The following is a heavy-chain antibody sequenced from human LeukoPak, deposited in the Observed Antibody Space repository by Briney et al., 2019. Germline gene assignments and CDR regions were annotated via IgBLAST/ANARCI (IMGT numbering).Heavy chain of an antibody. CDR2: KSSSSSYL. Sequence: GSLRLSCAASGFTFSSYSMNWVRQAPGKGLEWVSSKSSSSSYLYYTDSVKGRFNISRDNAKSSLYLQINSLRAEDTAVYYCARDLTYYYDSSGYEEGSYFDYWGQGTLVTVSS. J-gene: IGHJ4*02. CDR1: GFTFSSYS. CDR3: ARDLTYYYDSSGYEEGSYFDY. V-gene: IGHV3-21*01. D-gene: IGHD3-22*01.